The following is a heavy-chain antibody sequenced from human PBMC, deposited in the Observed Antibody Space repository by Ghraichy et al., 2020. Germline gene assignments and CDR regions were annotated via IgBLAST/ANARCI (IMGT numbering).Heavy chain of an antibody. CDR3: AKGIAVGTSTVSYFYDGMEV. Sequence: GESLNISCAASGFIFNSYAMSWVRQAPGKGLEWVSASSGGGGDTYYPDAVNGRFTISRDNTKNTLFLQMNSLRVEDTAFYYRAKGIAVGTSTVSYFYDGMEVWGQGTTVTVSS. J-gene: IGHJ6*02. CDR1: GFIFNSYA. V-gene: IGHV3-23*01. CDR2: SSGGGGDT. D-gene: IGHD6-13*01.